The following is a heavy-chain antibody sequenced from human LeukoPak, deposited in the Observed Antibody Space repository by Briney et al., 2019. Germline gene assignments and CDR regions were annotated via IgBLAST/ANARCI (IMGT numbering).Heavy chain of an antibody. Sequence: PGGSLRLSCAASGFTFSSYSMNCVRQAPGKGRGWCSSISSSSSYISSAASVKGQFTIYRDNGKNSLYLQMKSLRAEDTAVYYCARDRLSTIDYWGQGTLVTVSS. J-gene: IGHJ4*02. CDR2: ISSSSSYI. V-gene: IGHV3-21*01. D-gene: IGHD2-2*01. CDR3: ARDRLSTIDY. CDR1: GFTFSSYS.